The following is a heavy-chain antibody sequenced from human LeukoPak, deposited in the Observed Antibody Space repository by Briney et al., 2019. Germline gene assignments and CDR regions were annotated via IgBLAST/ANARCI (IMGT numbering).Heavy chain of an antibody. CDR3: AFLSGY. V-gene: IGHV3-30*04. J-gene: IGHJ4*02. CDR1: GFTFSSYA. Sequence: GSLRLPCAASGFTFSSYAMHWVRQAPGKGLEWVAVISYDGSNKYYADSVKGRFTISRDNSKNTLYLQMNSLRAEDTAVYYCAFLSGYWGQGTLVTVSS. CDR2: ISYDGSNK.